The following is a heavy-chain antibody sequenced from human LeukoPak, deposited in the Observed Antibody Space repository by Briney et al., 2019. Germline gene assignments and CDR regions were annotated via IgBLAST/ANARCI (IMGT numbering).Heavy chain of an antibody. D-gene: IGHD6-6*01. CDR3: ARGKGSSPGVDY. Sequence: PSETLSLTCAVYGGSFSGYYWSWIRQPPGKGLEWIGEINHSGSTNYNPSLKSRVTISVDTSKNQVSLKLSSVTAADTAVYYCARGKGSSPGVDYWGQGTLVTVSS. J-gene: IGHJ4*02. CDR2: INHSGST. CDR1: GGSFSGYY. V-gene: IGHV4-34*01.